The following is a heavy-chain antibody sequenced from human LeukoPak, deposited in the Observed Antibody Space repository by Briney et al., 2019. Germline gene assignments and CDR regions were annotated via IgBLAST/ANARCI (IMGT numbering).Heavy chain of an antibody. D-gene: IGHD4-17*01. CDR1: GGTFINYP. Sequence: SVKVSCKASGGTFINYPITWVRQAPGQGLEWMGGIIPLLGVPNYAQNFQGRVTITADKSTSTAYMELSSLKSQDTAMYFCARERGDLTTVTNFDLWGQGTLVTVSS. CDR2: IIPLLGVP. CDR3: ARERGDLTTVTNFDL. V-gene: IGHV1-69*04. J-gene: IGHJ4*02.